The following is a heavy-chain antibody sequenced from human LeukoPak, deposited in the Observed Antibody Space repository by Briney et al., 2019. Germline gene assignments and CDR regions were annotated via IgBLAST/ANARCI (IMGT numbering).Heavy chain of an antibody. Sequence: PGGSLRLSCAASGFTFSNYAMTWVRQAPGKGLKWVSEITGRGNTTYYADSVKGRFTKARDNSKNTLYLQMNSLRAEDTAVYYCARELFDFDYWGQGTLVTVSS. CDR1: GFTFSNYA. V-gene: IGHV3-23*01. CDR3: ARELFDFDY. D-gene: IGHD3-10*01. CDR2: ITGRGNTT. J-gene: IGHJ4*02.